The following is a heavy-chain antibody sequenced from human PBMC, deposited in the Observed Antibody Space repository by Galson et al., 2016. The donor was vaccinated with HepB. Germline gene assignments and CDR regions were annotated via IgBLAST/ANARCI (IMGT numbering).Heavy chain of an antibody. CDR1: GFTFSSYW. J-gene: IGHJ1*01. V-gene: IGHV3-30*03. CDR3: ARDEGRSYSGMDF. CDR2: TSYDGSNK. Sequence: SLRLSCAASGFTFSSYWMHWVRQAPGKGLEWVAITSYDGSNKYYADPVKGRFTISRDNSKNTLYLQMNSLRADDTAVFYCARDEGRSYSGMDFWGQGTLVTVSS. D-gene: IGHD1-26*01.